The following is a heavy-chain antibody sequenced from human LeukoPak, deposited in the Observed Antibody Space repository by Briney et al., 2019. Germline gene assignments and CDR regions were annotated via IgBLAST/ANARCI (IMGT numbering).Heavy chain of an antibody. CDR2: LSANGSVT. D-gene: IGHD4-17*01. Sequence: ETLSLTCTVSGGSINSGPYYWAWIRQAPGQGLEWVSGLSANGSVTFYARSVRGRFTISRDNSKNTLHLQMSSLRADDSALYYCARFGDYGEYWGQGTLVIVSS. CDR1: GGSINSGPYY. V-gene: IGHV3-23*01. J-gene: IGHJ4*02. CDR3: ARFGDYGEY.